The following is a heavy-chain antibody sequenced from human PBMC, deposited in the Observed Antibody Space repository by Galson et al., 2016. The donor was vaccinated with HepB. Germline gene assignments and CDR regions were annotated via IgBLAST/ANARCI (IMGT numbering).Heavy chain of an antibody. D-gene: IGHD3-16*01. V-gene: IGHV3-23*01. Sequence: SLRLSCAASGITFSSYAMSWVRQAAGKGLEWVSGISESGGGTFYADSVKGRFTISRDNSRSMLFLEMNGLKAEDTGIYYCVRGSTAPDVWGKGTTVTVSS. CDR1: GITFSSYA. CDR3: VRGSTAPDV. CDR2: ISESGGGT. J-gene: IGHJ6*04.